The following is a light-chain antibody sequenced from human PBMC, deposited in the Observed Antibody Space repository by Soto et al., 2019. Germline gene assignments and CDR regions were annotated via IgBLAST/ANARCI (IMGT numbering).Light chain of an antibody. V-gene: IGKV3-20*01. CDR1: QTVSSSY. Sequence: EIVLTQSPGTLSLSPGERATLSCRASQTVSSSYLAWHQQKPGQAPRLLIFGASSRAAGVPGRFSGSGSGTEFTLTVSRLEPEDFAVYYCQQYGSSPPTFGQGTKVEVK. CDR2: GAS. CDR3: QQYGSSPPT. J-gene: IGKJ1*01.